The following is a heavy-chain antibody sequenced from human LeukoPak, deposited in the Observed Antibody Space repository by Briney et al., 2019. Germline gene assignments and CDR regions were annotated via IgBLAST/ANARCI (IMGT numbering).Heavy chain of an antibody. D-gene: IGHD5-18*01. V-gene: IGHV4-59*12. Sequence: PSETLSLTCTVSGGSIRSYYWSWIRQPPGKGLEWIGYIFYSGGANYNPSLKSRVTISVDTSKNQFSLKLTSVTAADTAVYYCARAIQLGYYYYYYMDVWGKGTTVTVSS. CDR2: IFYSGGA. J-gene: IGHJ6*03. CDR1: GGSIRSYY. CDR3: ARAIQLGYYYYYYMDV.